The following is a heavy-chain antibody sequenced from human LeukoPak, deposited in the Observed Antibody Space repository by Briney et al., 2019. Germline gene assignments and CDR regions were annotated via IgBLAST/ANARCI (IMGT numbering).Heavy chain of an antibody. CDR2: IYYSGST. CDR1: GRSISSGGYH. CDR3: ARDDYGPFDY. V-gene: IGHV4-31*03. Sequence: PSQTLTLTCTVSGRSISSGGYHWSWIRQHPGKDLEWIGYIYYSGSTYYNPSLKSRVTISVDTSKTQFSLKMSSVTAADTAVYYCARDDYGPFDYWGQGTLVTVSS. D-gene: IGHD4-17*01. J-gene: IGHJ4*02.